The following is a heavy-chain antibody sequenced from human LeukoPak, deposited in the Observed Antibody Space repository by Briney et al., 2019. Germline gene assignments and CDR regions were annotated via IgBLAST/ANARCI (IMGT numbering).Heavy chain of an antibody. CDR3: ARYFGELLPFDY. V-gene: IGHV4-39*07. CDR2: IYYTGST. CDR1: GGSISSSSYY. J-gene: IGHJ4*02. D-gene: IGHD3-10*01. Sequence: SETLSLTCTVSGGSISSSSYYWGWIRQPPGKGLEWIGTIYYTGSTYYNPSLKSRVTISVDTSKNQFSLKLSSVTAADTAVYYCARYFGELLPFDYWGQGTLVTVSS.